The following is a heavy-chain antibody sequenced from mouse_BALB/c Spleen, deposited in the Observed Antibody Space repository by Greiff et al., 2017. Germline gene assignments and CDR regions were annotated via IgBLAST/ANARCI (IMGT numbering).Heavy chain of an antibody. CDR3: AREKAYYAMDY. CDR2: IWGDGST. Sequence: VKLMESGPGLVAPSQSLSITCTVSGFSLTGYGVNWVRQPPGKGLEWLGMIWGDGSTDYNSALKSRLSISKDNSKSQVFLKMNSLQSDDTARYYCAREKAYYAMDYWGQGTSVTVSS. CDR1: GFSLTGYG. J-gene: IGHJ4*01. V-gene: IGHV2-6-7*01.